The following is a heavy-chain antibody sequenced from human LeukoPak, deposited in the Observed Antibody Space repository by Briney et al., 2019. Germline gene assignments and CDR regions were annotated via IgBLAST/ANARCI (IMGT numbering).Heavy chain of an antibody. CDR3: ARTGRDGYNLLVYLFDY. V-gene: IGHV1-69*04. CDR1: GGTFSSYA. Sequence: SVKVSCKASGGTFSSYAISWVRQAPGQGLEWMGRIIPILGIANYAQKFQGRVTITADKSTSTAYMELSSLRSEDTAVYYCARTGRDGYNLLVYLFDYWGQGTLVTVSS. J-gene: IGHJ4*02. CDR2: IIPILGIA. D-gene: IGHD5-24*01.